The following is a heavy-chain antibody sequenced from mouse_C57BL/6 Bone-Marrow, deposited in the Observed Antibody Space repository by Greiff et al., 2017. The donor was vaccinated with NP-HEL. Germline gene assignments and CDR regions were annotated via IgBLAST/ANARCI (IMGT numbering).Heavy chain of an antibody. CDR2: IYPGSGST. V-gene: IGHV1-55*01. J-gene: IGHJ2*01. Sequence: QVQLQQPGAELVKPGASVKMSCKASGYTFTSYWITWVKQRPGQGLEWIGDIYPGSGSTNYNEKFKSKATLTVDTSSSTAYMQLSSLTSEDSAVYYCARSGGQLRLLDYWGQGTTLTVSS. CDR1: GYTFTSYW. D-gene: IGHD3-2*02. CDR3: ARSGGQLRLLDY.